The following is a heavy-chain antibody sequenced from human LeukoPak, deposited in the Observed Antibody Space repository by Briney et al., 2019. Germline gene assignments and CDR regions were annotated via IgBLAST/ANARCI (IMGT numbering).Heavy chain of an antibody. J-gene: IGHJ5*02. D-gene: IGHD2-2*01. CDR1: GFTFSSYS. Sequence: GGSLRLSCAASGFTFSSYSMNWVRQAPGKGLEWVSYISSSSSTIYYADSVKGRFTISRDNAKNSLYLQMNSLRAEDTAVYYCARSPDIVVGPAAIRWFDPWGQGTLVTVSS. V-gene: IGHV3-48*01. CDR2: ISSSSSTI. CDR3: ARSPDIVVGPAAIRWFDP.